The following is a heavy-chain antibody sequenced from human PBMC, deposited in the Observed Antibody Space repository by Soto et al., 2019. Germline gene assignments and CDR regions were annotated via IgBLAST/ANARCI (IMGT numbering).Heavy chain of an antibody. Sequence: PSETLSLTCAVYGGSFSGYYWSWIRQPPGKGLEWIGEINHSGSTNYNPSLKSRVTISVDTSKNQFSLKLSSVTAADTAVYYCAGRKGGSYYYYYGMDVWGQGTTVTVSS. D-gene: IGHD2-15*01. CDR3: AGRKGGSYYYYYGMDV. CDR1: GGSFSGYY. CDR2: INHSGST. V-gene: IGHV4-34*01. J-gene: IGHJ6*02.